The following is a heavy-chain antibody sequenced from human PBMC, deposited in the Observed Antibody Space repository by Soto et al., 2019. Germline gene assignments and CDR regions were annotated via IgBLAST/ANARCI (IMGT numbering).Heavy chain of an antibody. J-gene: IGHJ4*02. CDR1: GGTFSSYT. Sequence: QVQLVQSGAEVKKPGSSVKVSCKASGGTFSSYTISWVRQAPGQGREWMGRIIPILGIANYAQKFQGRVTITADKATSTAYMELSSLRAEDTAVYYCARDSPPDPDLVVVPAGPFDYWGQGTLVTVSS. D-gene: IGHD2-2*01. CDR2: IIPILGIA. V-gene: IGHV1-69*08. CDR3: ARDSPPDPDLVVVPAGPFDY.